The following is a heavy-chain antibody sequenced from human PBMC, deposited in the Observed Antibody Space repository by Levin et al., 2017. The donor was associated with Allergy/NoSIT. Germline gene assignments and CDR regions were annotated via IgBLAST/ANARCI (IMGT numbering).Heavy chain of an antibody. CDR2: IKQDGSEK. CDR3: ARDEGYDILRSHYYGMDV. D-gene: IGHD3-9*01. CDR1: GFTFRSSW. J-gene: IGHJ6*02. Sequence: LSLPCAASGFTFRSSWMSWVRQAPGKGLEWVANIKQDGSEKYYVDSVKGRFTISRDNAKNSLYLQMNSLRAEDTAVYYCARDEGYDILRSHYYGMDVWGQGTTVTVSS. V-gene: IGHV3-7*01.